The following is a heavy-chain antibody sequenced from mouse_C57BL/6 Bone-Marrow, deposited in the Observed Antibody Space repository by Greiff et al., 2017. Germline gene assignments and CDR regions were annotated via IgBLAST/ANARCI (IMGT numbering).Heavy chain of an antibody. CDR3: ARPGGYYWYFDV. CDR1: GFSLTSYG. J-gene: IGHJ1*03. V-gene: IGHV2-3*01. Sequence: LQESGPGLVAPSQCLSITCTVSGFSLTSYGVSWVRQPPGKGLEWLGVIWGDGSTNYHSALISSLSISKDNSKSQVSLKLNSLQTDDTATYYCARPGGYYWYFDVWGTGTTVTVSS. D-gene: IGHD1-1*02. CDR2: IWGDGST.